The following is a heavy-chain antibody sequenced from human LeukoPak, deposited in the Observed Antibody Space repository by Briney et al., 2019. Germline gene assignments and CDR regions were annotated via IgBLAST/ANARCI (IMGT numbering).Heavy chain of an antibody. Sequence: GGSLRLSCAASGFTFSSYAMSWVRQAPGKGLEWVSAISGSDGSTYYADSVKGRFTISRDNTTNTLYLQMNSLRAEDTAVYYCAKGFLEWLLTYHDAFDIWGQGTMVTVSS. CDR3: AKGFLEWLLTYHDAFDI. D-gene: IGHD3-3*01. CDR2: ISGSDGST. V-gene: IGHV3-23*01. J-gene: IGHJ3*02. CDR1: GFTFSSYA.